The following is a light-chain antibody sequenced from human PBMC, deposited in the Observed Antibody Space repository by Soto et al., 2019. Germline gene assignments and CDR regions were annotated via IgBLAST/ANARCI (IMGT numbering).Light chain of an antibody. CDR2: EVN. V-gene: IGLV2-14*01. CDR3: SSFPNTNTWV. J-gene: IGLJ3*02. CDR1: SSDVGAYIY. Sequence: QSALTQPASVSGSPGQSITISCTGTSSDVGAYIYVSWYQQHPGKAPKLMIYEVNKRPSGVSARFSGSKSGTTASLTISGLQAEDEADYYCSSFPNTNTWVFGGGTKLTVL.